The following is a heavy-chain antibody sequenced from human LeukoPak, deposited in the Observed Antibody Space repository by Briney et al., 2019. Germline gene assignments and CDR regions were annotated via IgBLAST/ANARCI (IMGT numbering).Heavy chain of an antibody. CDR1: GFTFSDYY. Sequence: GGSLRLSCAASGFTFSDYYMSWIRQAPGKGLEWVSYISSSGSTVYYADSVKGRFTISRDNAKNSLYLQMNSLRAEDTAVYYCARDKGYYYDSSGYPDYWGQGTLVTVSS. V-gene: IGHV3-11*04. J-gene: IGHJ4*02. CDR2: ISSSGSTV. D-gene: IGHD3-22*01. CDR3: ARDKGYYYDSSGYPDY.